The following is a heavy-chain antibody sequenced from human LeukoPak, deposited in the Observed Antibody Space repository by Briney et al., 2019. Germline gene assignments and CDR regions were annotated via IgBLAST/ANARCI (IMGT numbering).Heavy chain of an antibody. V-gene: IGHV3-53*01. CDR1: GFTFSNNY. CDR3: AKSQGDMGDY. CDR2: IYSDGST. J-gene: IGHJ4*02. Sequence: GGSLRLSCAASGFTFSNNYLTWVRQAPGKGLEWVSLIYSDGSTYYSDSVKGRFTISRDNSKNTLYLQMNSLRAEDTAIYYCAKSQGDMGDYWGQGTLVTVSS. D-gene: IGHD3-9*01.